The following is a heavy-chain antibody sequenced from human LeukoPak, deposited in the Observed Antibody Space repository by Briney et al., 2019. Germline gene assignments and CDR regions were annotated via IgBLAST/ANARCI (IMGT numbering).Heavy chain of an antibody. CDR3: AREPSNGNYRAFDI. V-gene: IGHV4-4*07. CDR1: GGSISRYS. D-gene: IGHD1-1*01. Sequence: SETLSLACTVSGGSISRYSWSWIRQSAGKGLEWIGRIYIIGNTNYNPSLQSRVTMSVDTSKNQFSLNLSSVTAADTALYYCAREPSNGNYRAFDIWGQGTMVTVSS. CDR2: IYIIGNT. J-gene: IGHJ3*02.